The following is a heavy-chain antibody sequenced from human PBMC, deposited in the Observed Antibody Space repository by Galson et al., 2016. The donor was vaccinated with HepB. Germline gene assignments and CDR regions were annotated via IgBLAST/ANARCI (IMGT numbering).Heavy chain of an antibody. Sequence: SVKVSCKASGDNFSGYYIHWARQAPGQGLEWMGRINPARGDTKYAQKFQGRVTMTRDSSISTAYMELSRLRSDDTAVYYCATDGYYYLLTTYSFWYFDVWGRGTLVAVSS. CDR3: ATDGYYYLLTTYSFWYFDV. V-gene: IGHV1-2*06. D-gene: IGHD3-9*01. J-gene: IGHJ2*01. CDR1: GDNFSGYY. CDR2: INPARGDT.